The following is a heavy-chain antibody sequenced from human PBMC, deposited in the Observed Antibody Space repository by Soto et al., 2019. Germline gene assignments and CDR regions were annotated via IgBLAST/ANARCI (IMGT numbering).Heavy chain of an antibody. V-gene: IGHV3-23*01. J-gene: IGHJ4*02. CDR2: ISGSDYST. D-gene: IGHD2-15*01. Sequence: GGSLRLSCAASGFTFSNYAMNWVRQAPGKGLEWISVISGSDYSTYYADSVRGRFTISRDNSNNTLYLQMNSLRVEDTAVYYCAKLRSAVVVAAANNWGQGALVTVSS. CDR3: AKLRSAVVVAAANN. CDR1: GFTFSNYA.